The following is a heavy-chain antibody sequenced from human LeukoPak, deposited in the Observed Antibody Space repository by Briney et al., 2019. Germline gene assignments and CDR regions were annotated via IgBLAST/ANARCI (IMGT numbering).Heavy chain of an antibody. Sequence: GGSLRLSCAASGFTFSSYAMSWVRQAPGKGLEWVANIKQDGSEKYYVDSVKGRFTISRDNAKNSMYLQMDSLRAEDTAVYYCVAAYYFDYWGQGTLVTVSS. J-gene: IGHJ4*02. V-gene: IGHV3-7*01. D-gene: IGHD6-25*01. CDR3: VAAYYFDY. CDR1: GFTFSSYA. CDR2: IKQDGSEK.